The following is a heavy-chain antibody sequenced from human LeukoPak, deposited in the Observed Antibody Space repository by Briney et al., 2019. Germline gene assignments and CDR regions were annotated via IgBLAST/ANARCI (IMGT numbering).Heavy chain of an antibody. CDR2: ISGSGART. CDR1: GFTFSSYA. CDR3: TRIGYSSSSLGIDY. V-gene: IGHV3-23*01. J-gene: IGHJ4*02. D-gene: IGHD6-6*01. Sequence: GGSLRLSCAASGFTFSSYAMNWVRQAPGKGLEWVSSISGSGARTDYADSVKGRFTISRDNARNTLYLQMNSLKAEDTAVYYCTRIGYSSSSLGIDYWGQGTLVTVSS.